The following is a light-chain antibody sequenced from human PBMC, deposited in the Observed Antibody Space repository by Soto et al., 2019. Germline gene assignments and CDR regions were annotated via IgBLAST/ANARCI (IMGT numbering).Light chain of an antibody. CDR3: SSYTSSNTVL. CDR2: DVI. J-gene: IGLJ2*01. CDR1: SSDVGAYNY. V-gene: IGLV2-14*03. Sequence: QSALTQPASVSGSPGQSITISCTGTSSDVGAYNYVSWYQHYPGRAPKLMIYDVINRPSGVSDRFSGSKSGSTASLTISGLQAEDESDYYCSSYTSSNTVLFGGGTKLTVL.